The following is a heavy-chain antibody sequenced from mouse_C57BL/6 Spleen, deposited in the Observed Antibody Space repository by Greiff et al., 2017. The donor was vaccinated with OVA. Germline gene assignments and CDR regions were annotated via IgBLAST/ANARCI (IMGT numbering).Heavy chain of an antibody. D-gene: IGHD3-1*01. CDR2: IYPRSGNT. J-gene: IGHJ1*03. CDR3: ASRGSGGYFDV. CDR1: GYTFTSYG. V-gene: IGHV1-81*01. Sequence: VQLVESGAELARPGASVKLSCKASGYTFTSYGISWVKQRTGQGLEWIGEIYPRSGNTYYNEKFKGKATLTADTSSSTAYMELRSLTSEDSAVDFCASRGSGGYFDVWGTGTTVTVSS.